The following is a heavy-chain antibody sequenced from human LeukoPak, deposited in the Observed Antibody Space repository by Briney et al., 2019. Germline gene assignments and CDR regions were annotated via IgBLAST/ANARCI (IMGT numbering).Heavy chain of an antibody. CDR3: ARTIVVPAALYYYYYMDV. CDR1: GYTFTGYY. CDR2: INPNSGGT. V-gene: IGHV1-2*02. Sequence: GASVKVSCKASGYTFTGYYMHWVRQAPGQGLEWMGWINPNSGGTNYAQKFQGRVTMTRDTSISTAYMELSRLRSDDTAVYYCARTIVVPAALYYYYYMDVWGEGTTVTVSS. D-gene: IGHD2-2*01. J-gene: IGHJ6*03.